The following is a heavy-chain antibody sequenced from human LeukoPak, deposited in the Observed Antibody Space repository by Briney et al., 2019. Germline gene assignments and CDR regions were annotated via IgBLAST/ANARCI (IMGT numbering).Heavy chain of an antibody. J-gene: IGHJ3*02. CDR2: INHSGST. Sequence: SETLSLTCAVYGGSFSGYYWNWIRQPPGKGLEWIGDINHSGSTNYNPSLTSRVTISVDPSKNQFSLKLTSVTAADTAVYYCAKVYCSGGSCYSSDAFDIWGQGTMVTVSS. CDR1: GGSFSGYY. D-gene: IGHD2-15*01. V-gene: IGHV4-34*01. CDR3: AKVYCSGGSCYSSDAFDI.